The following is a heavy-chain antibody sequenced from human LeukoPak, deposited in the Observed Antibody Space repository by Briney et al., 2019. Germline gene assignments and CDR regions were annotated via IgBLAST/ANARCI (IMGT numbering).Heavy chain of an antibody. CDR1: GFILSTHG. CDR3: ARDLSFGSLDF. CDR2: MWYDGSRE. V-gene: IGHV3-33*01. Sequence: PGGSLRLSCAASGFILSTHGMHWVRQAPGKGLEWVAGMWYDGSREDYADSVKGRFTISRDMSKNTLNLQMNSLRVEDTAMFYCARDLSFGSLDFRGLGTLVTVSS. D-gene: IGHD1-26*01. J-gene: IGHJ4*02.